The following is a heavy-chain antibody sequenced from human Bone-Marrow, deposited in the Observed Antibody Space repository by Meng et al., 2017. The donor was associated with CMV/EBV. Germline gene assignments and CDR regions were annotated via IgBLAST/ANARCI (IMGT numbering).Heavy chain of an antibody. V-gene: IGHV4-61*01. Sequence: GSLRLSCTVSGGSVSSGSYYWSWIRQPPGKGLEYIGYIYYSGSTDYNPSLKSRLTISVDTSKNQFSLKLSSVTAADTAVYYCARLYSGSSVHFDYWGQGTLVTVSS. CDR2: IYYSGST. CDR1: GGSVSSGSYY. J-gene: IGHJ4*02. CDR3: ARLYSGSSVHFDY. D-gene: IGHD6-6*01.